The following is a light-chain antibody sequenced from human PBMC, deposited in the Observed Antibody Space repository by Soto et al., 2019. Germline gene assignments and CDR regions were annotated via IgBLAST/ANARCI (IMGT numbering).Light chain of an antibody. V-gene: IGLV6-57*02. CDR1: SGSIASNY. Sequence: NFMLTQPHSVSESPGKTVTISCTGSSGSIASNYVPWYQQRPGSAPTTVIYEDNQRPSGVPDRFSGSIDSSSNSASLTISGLNTEDEADYYCQSYDSSNHVVFGGGTKLTVL. CDR3: QSYDSSNHVV. J-gene: IGLJ2*01. CDR2: EDN.